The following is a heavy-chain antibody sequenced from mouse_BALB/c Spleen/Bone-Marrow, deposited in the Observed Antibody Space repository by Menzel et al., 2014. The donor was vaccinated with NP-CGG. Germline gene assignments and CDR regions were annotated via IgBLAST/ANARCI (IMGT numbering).Heavy chain of an antibody. D-gene: IGHD2-4*01. CDR2: ISGGGSYT. J-gene: IGHJ3*01. CDR1: GFTFSSYG. Sequence: EVQVVESGGGLVKPGGSLKLSCAASGFTFSSYGMSWVRQTPEKRLEWVATISGGGSYTYYPDSVKGRFTISRDNAKNNLYLQMSSLRSEDTALYYCARLYYDYDGGAYWGQGTLVTVSA. CDR3: ARLYYDYDGGAY. V-gene: IGHV5-9-2*01.